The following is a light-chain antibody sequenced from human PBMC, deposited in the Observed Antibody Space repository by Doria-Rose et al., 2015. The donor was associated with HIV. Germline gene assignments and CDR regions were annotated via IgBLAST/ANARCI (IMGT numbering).Light chain of an antibody. CDR2: DGS. J-gene: IGKJ1*01. CDR3: HQYGTSWT. V-gene: IGKV3-20*01. Sequence: TQSPGTLSLSPGERATLSCRASQSFSSTYLAWYQQKPGQAPSILIYDGSAMATGIPDRFSASGSGTDFTLTINRLEPEDSALYYSHQYGTSWTFGQGTKVEI. CDR1: QSFSSTY.